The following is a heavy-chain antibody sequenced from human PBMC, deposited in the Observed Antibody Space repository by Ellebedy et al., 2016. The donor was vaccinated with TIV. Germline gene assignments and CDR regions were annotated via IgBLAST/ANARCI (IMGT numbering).Heavy chain of an antibody. CDR1: GYTFTSYY. V-gene: IGHV1-46*01. Sequence: AASVKVSCKVSGYTFTSYYMHWVRQAPGQGLEWMGIINPNVNSTRYAQKFQGRVTMTRDTSTSTVYMELSSLRSEDTDVYYCARDVTVTTTEAFDYWGQGTLVTVSS. D-gene: IGHD4-17*01. CDR2: INPNVNST. J-gene: IGHJ4*02. CDR3: ARDVTVTTTEAFDY.